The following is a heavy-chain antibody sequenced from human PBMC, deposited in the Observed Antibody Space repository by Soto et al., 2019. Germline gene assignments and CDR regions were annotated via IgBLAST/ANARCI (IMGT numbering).Heavy chain of an antibody. Sequence: EVQLVESGGGLVKPGGSLRLSCSASGFTFSDYSFKWVRQAPGKGLEWVSSISSTSAYIFYADSLKGRFTISRDNAKNSVYLHMNSLGAEDTAVYYCARVGVGNTYLFGYWGQGTLVIVSS. CDR2: ISSTSAYI. CDR3: ARVGVGNTYLFGY. CDR1: GFTFSDYS. J-gene: IGHJ4*02. V-gene: IGHV3-21*01. D-gene: IGHD1-26*01.